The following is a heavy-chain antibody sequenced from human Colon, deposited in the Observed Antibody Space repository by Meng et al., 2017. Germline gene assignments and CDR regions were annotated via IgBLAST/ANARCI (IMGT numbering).Heavy chain of an antibody. Sequence: GGSLRLSCEGAGVTFSGYWVHWVRQGPRKGPLWVSRISPDGTLRGYADSVKGRFTISRDNVHNTVYLQMNSLTAEDTGVYYCARDFDRKSWGPGTLVTVSS. J-gene: IGHJ4*02. CDR3: ARDFDRKS. CDR2: ISPDGTLR. V-gene: IGHV3-74*01. CDR1: GVTFSGYW.